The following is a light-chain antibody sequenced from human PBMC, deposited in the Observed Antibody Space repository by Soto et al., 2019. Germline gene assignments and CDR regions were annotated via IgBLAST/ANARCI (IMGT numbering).Light chain of an antibody. CDR3: QQYNMWPRT. Sequence: EIVMTQSPATLSVSPGERATLSCRASQSVSSSLAWYQQKPGQAPRLLIYAASTRATGIPARFSGSGSGTEFTLTISSLQSEDFAVYYCQQYNMWPRTFGQGTKVDIK. CDR2: AAS. V-gene: IGKV3D-15*01. J-gene: IGKJ1*01. CDR1: QSVSSS.